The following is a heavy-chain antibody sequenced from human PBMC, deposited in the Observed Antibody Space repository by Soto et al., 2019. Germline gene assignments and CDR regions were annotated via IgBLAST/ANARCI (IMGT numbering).Heavy chain of an antibody. V-gene: IGHV3-23*01. CDR2: ISGSGGST. CDR1: GFTFSSYA. D-gene: IGHD3-16*02. Sequence: GGSLRLSCAASGFTFSSYAMSWVRQAPGKGLEWVSAISGSGGSTYYADSVKGRFTISRDNSKNTLYLQMNSLRAEDTAVYYCATCSWGSYRYSLGDAFDIWGQGTMVTVSS. J-gene: IGHJ3*02. CDR3: ATCSWGSYRYSLGDAFDI.